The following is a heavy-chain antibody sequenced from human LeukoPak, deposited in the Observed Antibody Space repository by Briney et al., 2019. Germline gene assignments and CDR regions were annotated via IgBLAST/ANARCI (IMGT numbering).Heavy chain of an antibody. CDR2: IPYDGSNK. V-gene: IGHV3-30*02. D-gene: IGHD3-10*01. CDR3: AKGIWFGEFGDGVT. CDR1: GFTFSRYG. Sequence: GGSLRLSCAAAGFTFSRYGMHWVRQAPGKGLEWVAFIPYDGSNKYYADSVKGRFTISRDNSKNTLYLQMNSLRAEDTAVYYCAKGIWFGEFGDGVTWGQGTLVTVSS. J-gene: IGHJ4*02.